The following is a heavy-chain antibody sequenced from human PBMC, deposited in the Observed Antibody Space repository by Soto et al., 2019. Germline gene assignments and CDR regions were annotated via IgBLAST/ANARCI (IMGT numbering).Heavy chain of an antibody. CDR2: INGRGNYI. J-gene: IGHJ4*02. CDR1: GFTFSTYN. CDR3: AREDGIVGATSAFDY. D-gene: IGHD1-26*01. V-gene: IGHV3-21*01. Sequence: GHLVESGGGLVKPGGSLRLSCAASGFTFSTYNMNWVRQAPGKGLEWVSSINGRGNYIYYTDAVKGRFTISRDNAKTSLYLQMNSLRAEDTAIYYCAREDGIVGATSAFDYWGQGALVTVSS.